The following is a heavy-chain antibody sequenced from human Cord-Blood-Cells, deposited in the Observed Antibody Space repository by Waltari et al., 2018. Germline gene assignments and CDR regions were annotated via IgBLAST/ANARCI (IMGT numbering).Heavy chain of an antibody. Sequence: QGQQAQSGGEVKKPRSSVKASCKASEGTLSSYALSSVRQAPGQGLQWMGWIIPNLGTANYAQKLQGRVTITADESTSTADMELSSLRSEDTAVYYWAGDSRRRFDYWGQGTLVTVSS. CDR2: IIPNLGTA. D-gene: IGHD6-13*01. CDR1: EGTLSSYA. J-gene: IGHJ4*02. CDR3: AGDSRRRFDY. V-gene: IGHV1-69*01.